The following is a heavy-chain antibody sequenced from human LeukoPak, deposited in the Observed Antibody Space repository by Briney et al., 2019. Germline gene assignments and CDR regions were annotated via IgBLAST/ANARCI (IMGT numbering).Heavy chain of an antibody. CDR2: ISAYNGNT. CDR3: ARDADGGPEGYFDY. D-gene: IGHD4-23*01. Sequence: ASVKVSCKASGYTFTSYGISWVRQAPGQGLEWMGWISAYNGNTNYAQKLQGRVTMTTDTSTGTAYMELRSLRSDDTAVYYCARDADGGPEGYFDYWGQGTLVTVSS. J-gene: IGHJ4*02. V-gene: IGHV1-18*01. CDR1: GYTFTSYG.